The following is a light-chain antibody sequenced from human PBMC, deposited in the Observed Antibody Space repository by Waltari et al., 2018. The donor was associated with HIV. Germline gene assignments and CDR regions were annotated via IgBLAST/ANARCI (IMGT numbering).Light chain of an antibody. CDR3: YSTDSSGFGV. V-gene: IGLV3-10*01. J-gene: IGLJ2*01. CDR2: EDS. Sequence: SSELTQPPSVSVSPGQTARITCSGDALPKKYASWYQQKSGQAPVLVIYEDSKRPAGSPERLSGSRSGTMATLTISGGQVEEEGDYHCYSTDSSGFGVFGGGTKLTVL. CDR1: ALPKKY.